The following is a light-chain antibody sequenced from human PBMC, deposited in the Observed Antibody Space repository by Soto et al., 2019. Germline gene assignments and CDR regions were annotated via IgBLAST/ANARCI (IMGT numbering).Light chain of an antibody. CDR1: QTVSSN. V-gene: IGKV3-15*01. Sequence: EVVMTQSPATLSVSPGVRATLSCRASQTVSSNLAWYQQKPGQSPRLLIYGTSTRATGVPARFSGSGSGTDFTLTISSLEPEDFAVYYCQQRSNWPITFGQGTRLEIK. J-gene: IGKJ5*01. CDR3: QQRSNWPIT. CDR2: GTS.